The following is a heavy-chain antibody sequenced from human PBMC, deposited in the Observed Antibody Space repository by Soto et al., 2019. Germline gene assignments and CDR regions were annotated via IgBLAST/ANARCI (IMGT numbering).Heavy chain of an antibody. Sequence: EVQLLESGGGLVQPGGSLRLSCAASGFTFSSYAMSWVRQAPGKGLEWVSAISGSGGSTYYADSVKGRFTITRDNSKNTLYLQINSLRAEDTAVYYCAEGRLSTPYYFDYGGQGTLVTVSS. CDR1: GFTFSSYA. CDR3: AEGRLSTPYYFDY. V-gene: IGHV3-23*01. D-gene: IGHD6-19*01. CDR2: ISGSGGST. J-gene: IGHJ4*02.